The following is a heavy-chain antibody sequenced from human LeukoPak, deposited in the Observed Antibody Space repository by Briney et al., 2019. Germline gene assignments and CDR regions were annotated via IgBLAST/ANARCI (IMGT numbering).Heavy chain of an antibody. CDR2: VNPNSGST. D-gene: IGHD5-24*01. CDR3: ARARTRNFFDL. Sequence: ASVKVSCKASGYTFTDYYLHWVRQAPGQGLEWMGWVNPNSGSTIYAQKFEGRVTMTRDTSIGTGYMELTSLTSDDTAIYYCARARTRNFFDLWGHGTLVTVSS. V-gene: IGHV1-2*02. CDR1: GYTFTDYY. J-gene: IGHJ4*01.